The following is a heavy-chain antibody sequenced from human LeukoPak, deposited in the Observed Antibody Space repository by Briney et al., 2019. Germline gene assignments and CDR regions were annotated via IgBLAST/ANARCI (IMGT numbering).Heavy chain of an antibody. V-gene: IGHV1-2*04. CDR1: GYTFSGHY. Sequence: ASVKVSCKASGYTFSGHYMHWVRQAPGQGLEWMGWINPNSGGTNYAQKFQGWVTMTRDTSISTAYMELSRLRSDDTAVYYCARGSNRGNWFDPWGQGTLVTVSS. CDR3: ARGSNRGNWFDP. CDR2: INPNSGGT. J-gene: IGHJ5*02.